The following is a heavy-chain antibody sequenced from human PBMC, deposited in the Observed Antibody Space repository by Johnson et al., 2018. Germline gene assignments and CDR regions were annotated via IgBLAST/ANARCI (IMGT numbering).Heavy chain of an antibody. Sequence: VQLVQSGGGLVQPGGSLRLSCAASGFTFSSYAMSWVRQAPGKGLEWVSAISGSGGSTYYADSVKGRFTISRDNSKNTLYLQMNSLRVEDPAVYYCAKGHRGSYVSRPNWFDPGGQGPLVTVSS. J-gene: IGHJ5*02. CDR1: GFTFSSYA. V-gene: IGHV3-23*04. CDR2: ISGSGGST. D-gene: IGHD5-18*01. CDR3: AKGHRGSYVSRPNWFDP.